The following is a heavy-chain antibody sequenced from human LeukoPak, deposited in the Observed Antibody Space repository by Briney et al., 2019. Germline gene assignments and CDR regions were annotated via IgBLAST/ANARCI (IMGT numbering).Heavy chain of an antibody. Sequence: SPSETLSLTCTVSGYSISSGYYWGWIRQPPGKGLEWIGSIYHSGSTYYNPSLKSRVTISVDTSKNQFSLKLSSVTAADTAVYYCARSPQRGSVPAAEKLFDYWGQGTLVTVSS. V-gene: IGHV4-38-2*02. J-gene: IGHJ4*02. D-gene: IGHD2-2*01. CDR2: IYHSGST. CDR1: GYSISSGYY. CDR3: ARSPQRGSVPAAEKLFDY.